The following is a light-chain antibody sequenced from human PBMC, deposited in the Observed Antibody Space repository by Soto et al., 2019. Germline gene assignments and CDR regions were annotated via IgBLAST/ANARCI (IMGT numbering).Light chain of an antibody. V-gene: IGKV1-5*01. J-gene: IGKJ3*01. CDR1: QSISSW. CDR3: QQYSSYPFT. Sequence: GDRVTITCRASQSISSWLAWYQQKPGKAPKLLIYDASSLESGVPSRFSGSGSGTEFTLTISSLQPDDFATYYCQQYSSYPFTFGPGTKVDIK. CDR2: DAS.